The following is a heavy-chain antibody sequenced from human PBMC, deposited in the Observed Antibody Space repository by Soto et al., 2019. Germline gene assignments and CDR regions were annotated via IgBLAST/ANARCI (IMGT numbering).Heavy chain of an antibody. CDR3: TRDSGASHYSNYYYYYGMDV. D-gene: IGHD4-4*01. CDR2: IRSKAYGGTT. Sequence: GGSLRLSCTASGFTFGDYAMSWVRQAPGKGLEWVGFIRSKAYGGTTEYAASVKGRFTISRDDSKSIAYLQMNSLKTEDTAVYYCTRDSGASHYSNYYYYYGMDVWGQGTTVTVSS. V-gene: IGHV3-49*04. J-gene: IGHJ6*02. CDR1: GFTFGDYA.